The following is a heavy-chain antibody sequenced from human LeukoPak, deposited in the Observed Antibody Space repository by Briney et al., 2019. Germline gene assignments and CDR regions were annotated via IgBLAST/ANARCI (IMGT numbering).Heavy chain of an antibody. Sequence: GGSLRLSCPAPGFTFSTSLMIWVRQAPGKGLEWVSYISGSSSIIFYADSVKGRFTISRDNAKNSLDLQMNSLRDEDTAVYYCASVLRFGAYDMWGQGTMVTVSS. CDR2: ISGSSSII. V-gene: IGHV3-48*02. D-gene: IGHD3-10*01. CDR1: GFTFSTSL. CDR3: ASVLRFGAYDM. J-gene: IGHJ3*02.